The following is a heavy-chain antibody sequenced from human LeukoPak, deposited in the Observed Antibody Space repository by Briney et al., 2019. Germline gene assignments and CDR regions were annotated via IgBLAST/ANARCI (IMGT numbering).Heavy chain of an antibody. CDR2: IYYSGNT. CDR1: GGSINNCY. J-gene: IGHJ4*02. V-gene: IGHV4-59*01. CDR3: VRGHYYDSSGHSTTPLDY. D-gene: IGHD3-22*01. Sequence: KPSETLSLTCTVSGGSINNCYWSWIRQSPGKGLEWIGYIYYSGNTNYSPSLKSRVTMSVDTSKNQFSLKLSSVTAADTAVYYCVRGHYYDSSGHSTTPLDYWGQGTLVTVSS.